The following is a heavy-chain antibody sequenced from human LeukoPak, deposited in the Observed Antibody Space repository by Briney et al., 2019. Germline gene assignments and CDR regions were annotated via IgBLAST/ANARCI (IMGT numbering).Heavy chain of an antibody. CDR3: AELGITMIGGV. D-gene: IGHD3-10*02. CDR1: GFTFSRYW. J-gene: IGHJ6*04. V-gene: IGHV3-7*01. CDR2: IKEDGSKK. Sequence: PGGSLRLSCVVSGFTFSRYWMSWVRQAPGKGLEWVANIKEDGSKKDYVDSVKGRFTISRDNAKNSLYLQMNSLRAEDTAVYYCAELGITMIGGVWGKGTTVTISS.